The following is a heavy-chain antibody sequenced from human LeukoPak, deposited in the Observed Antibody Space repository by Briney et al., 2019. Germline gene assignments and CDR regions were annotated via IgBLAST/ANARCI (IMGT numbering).Heavy chain of an antibody. CDR1: GGSISSYY. V-gene: IGHV4-4*07. Sequence: PSETLSLTCTVSGGSISSYYWSWIRQPAGKGLEWIGRIYTSGSTNYNPSLKSRVTMSVDTSKNQFSLKLSSVTAADTAVNYCARVFPEQLASDYWGQRTLVTVSS. CDR3: ARVFPEQLASDY. D-gene: IGHD6-6*01. CDR2: IYTSGST. J-gene: IGHJ4*02.